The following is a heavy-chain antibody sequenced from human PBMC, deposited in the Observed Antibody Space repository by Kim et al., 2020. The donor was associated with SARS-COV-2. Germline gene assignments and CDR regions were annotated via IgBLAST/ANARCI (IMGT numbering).Heavy chain of an antibody. Sequence: SETLSLTCAVYGGSFSGYYWSWIRQPPGKGLEWIGEINHSGSTNYNPSLKSRVTISVDTSKNQFSLKLSSVTAADTAVYYCASEIAAADENWFDPWGQGTLVTVSS. J-gene: IGHJ5*02. CDR2: INHSGST. CDR3: ASEIAAADENWFDP. CDR1: GGSFSGYY. D-gene: IGHD6-13*01. V-gene: IGHV4-34*01.